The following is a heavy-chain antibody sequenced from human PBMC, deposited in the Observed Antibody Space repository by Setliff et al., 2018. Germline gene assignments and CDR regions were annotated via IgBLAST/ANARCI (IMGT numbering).Heavy chain of an antibody. CDR3: ARHKTGAVGTGEHFQH. CDR2: VYYSGMT. D-gene: IGHD6-19*01. CDR1: GDSVSSSRFY. V-gene: IGHV4-39*01. Sequence: SETLSLTCTVSGDSVSSSRFYWARIRQPPGKGLEWIGNVYYSGMTYSNPSLESRVTMSVETSKNQFSLKLNSVTAADTAVYYCARHKTGAVGTGEHFQHWGQGTLVTVSS. J-gene: IGHJ1*01.